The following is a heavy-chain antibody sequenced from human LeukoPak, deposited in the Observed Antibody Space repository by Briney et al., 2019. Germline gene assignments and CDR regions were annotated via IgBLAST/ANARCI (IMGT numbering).Heavy chain of an antibody. CDR2: IRSKAYGGTT. CDR3: TRDREVGVPDY. D-gene: IGHD3-3*01. CDR1: GFTFGDYA. Sequence: GGSLRLSCTASGFTFGDYAMSWFRQAPGKGLEWVGFIRSKAYGGTTEYAASVKGRFTISRDDSKSIAYLQMNSLKTEDTAVYYCTRDREVGVPDYWGQGTLVTVSS. V-gene: IGHV3-49*03. J-gene: IGHJ4*02.